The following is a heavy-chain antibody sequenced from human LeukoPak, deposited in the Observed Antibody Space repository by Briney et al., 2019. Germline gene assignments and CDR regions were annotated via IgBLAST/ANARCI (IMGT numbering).Heavy chain of an antibody. CDR1: GYTFTSYY. V-gene: IGHV1-46*03. J-gene: IGHJ4*02. CDR3: ARDSLRGGYEGY. CDR2: INPSGGST. Sequence: ASVKVSCKXSGYTFTSYYMHWVQQAPGQGLEWMGIINPSGGSTSYAQKFQGRVTMTRDTSTSTVYMELSSLRSEDTAVYYCARDSLRGGYEGYWGQGTLVTVSS. D-gene: IGHD5-12*01.